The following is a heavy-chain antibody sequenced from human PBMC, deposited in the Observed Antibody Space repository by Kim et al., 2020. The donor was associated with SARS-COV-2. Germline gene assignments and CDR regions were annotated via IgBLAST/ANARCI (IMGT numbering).Heavy chain of an antibody. V-gene: IGHV3-23*01. CDR1: GFTFSSYA. D-gene: IGHD2-15*01. CDR3: AKDPEPYSLGHYYFDY. CDR2: ISGSGGST. J-gene: IGHJ4*02. Sequence: GGSLRLSCAASGFTFSSYAMSWVRQAPGKGLEWVSAISGSGGSTYYADSVKGRFTISRDNSKNTLYLQMNSLRAEDTAVYYCAKDPEPYSLGHYYFDYWGQGTLVTVSS.